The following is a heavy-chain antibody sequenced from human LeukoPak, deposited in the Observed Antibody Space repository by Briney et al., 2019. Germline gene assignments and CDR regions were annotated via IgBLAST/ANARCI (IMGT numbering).Heavy chain of an antibody. J-gene: IGHJ4*02. CDR1: GLSFSDFA. CDR3: ATPDSSGFYFSMRFYF. Sequence: GGSLRLSCKASGLSFSDFAMTWVRQTPGKGLEWVSTMSGRGDSTYYADSVKGRFTFSRDNSDNTLYLHMNSLRAEDTAVYFCATPDSSGFYFSMRFYFWGEGTLVTVSS. D-gene: IGHD3-22*01. V-gene: IGHV3-23*01. CDR2: MSGRGDST.